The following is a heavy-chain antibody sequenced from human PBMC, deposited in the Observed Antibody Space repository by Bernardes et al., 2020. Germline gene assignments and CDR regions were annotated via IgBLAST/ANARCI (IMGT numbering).Heavy chain of an antibody. V-gene: IGHV1-2*06. Sequence: ASVKVSCKASGYTFTGYYMHWVRQAPGQGLEWMGRINPNSGGTNYAQKFQGRVTMTRDTSISTAYMELSRLRSDDTAVYYCARDGGYNWNYVDYWGQGTLVTVSS. CDR1: GYTFTGYY. D-gene: IGHD1-20*01. CDR3: ARDGGYNWNYVDY. CDR2: INPNSGGT. J-gene: IGHJ4*02.